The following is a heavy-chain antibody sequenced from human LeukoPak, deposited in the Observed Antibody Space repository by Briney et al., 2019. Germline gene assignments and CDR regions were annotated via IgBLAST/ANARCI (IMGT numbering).Heavy chain of an antibody. J-gene: IGHJ6*03. CDR2: INPKSGGT. D-gene: IGHD3-22*01. CDR1: GCTFIDYH. CDR3: VRDIDYYDSSGFGGGYYYYYYMDV. V-gene: IGHV1-2*06. Sequence: ASVEVSCKATGCTFIDYHLHWVRQAPGQWLEWMGRINPKSGGTNYAQKFQGRVTMTRDTSISTAYMELSSLRSDDTAVYFCVRDIDYYDSSGFGGGYYYYYYMDVWGRGTTVTVSS.